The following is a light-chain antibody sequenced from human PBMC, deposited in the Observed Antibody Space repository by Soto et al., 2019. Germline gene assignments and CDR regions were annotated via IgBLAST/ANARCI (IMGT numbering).Light chain of an antibody. J-gene: IGKJ1*01. V-gene: IGKV3-20*01. Sequence: EIVLTQSPGTLSLSPGERATLSCRASQSVRSNYLAWYQQRPGQAPRLLIYGAPNGATGIPDRFGGSGSGTIITLANSRLEPEDFSVYFYQQDGSSPVFGQGTKVEIK. CDR2: GAP. CDR3: QQDGSSPV. CDR1: QSVRSNY.